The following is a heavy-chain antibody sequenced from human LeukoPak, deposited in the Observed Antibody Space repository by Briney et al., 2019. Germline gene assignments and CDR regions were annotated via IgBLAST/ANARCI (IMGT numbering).Heavy chain of an antibody. V-gene: IGHV3-9*01. CDR3: AKDASSSWYAGYEYFQH. J-gene: IGHJ1*01. CDR2: ISWNSGGI. Sequence: GGSLRLSCAASGFTFDDYAMHWVRQAPGKGLEWVSGISWNSGGIGYADSVKGRFTISRDNAKNSLYLQMNSLRAEDTALYYCAKDASSSWYAGYEYFQHWGQGTLVTVSS. D-gene: IGHD6-13*01. CDR1: GFTFDDYA.